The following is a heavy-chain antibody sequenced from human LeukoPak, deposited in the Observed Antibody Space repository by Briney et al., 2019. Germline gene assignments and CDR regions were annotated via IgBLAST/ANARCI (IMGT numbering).Heavy chain of an antibody. V-gene: IGHV1-8*02. Sequence: ASVKVSCKASGYTFASYDINWVRQATGQGLEWMGWMNPNSGNTGYAQKFQGRVTMTRDTSITTAYMDLSRLRSDDTAVYYCARDRSQQLPNGDAFDIWAKGQWSPPLQ. CDR2: MNPNSGNT. J-gene: IGHJ3*02. D-gene: IGHD6-13*01. CDR1: GYTFASYD. CDR3: ARDRSQQLPNGDAFDI.